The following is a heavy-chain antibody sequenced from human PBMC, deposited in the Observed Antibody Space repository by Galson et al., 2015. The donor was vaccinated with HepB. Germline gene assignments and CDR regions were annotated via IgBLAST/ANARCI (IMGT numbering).Heavy chain of an antibody. CDR2: VYAGGGS. Sequence: ETLSLTCTVSGVSISNYYWSWIRQPAGKGLEWIGRVYAGGGSDYDPSLKSRASMSVDTSKNQFSLSLNAITAADTGIYYCARDLGSGRFPWDYHYGMDVWGQGTAVSVSS. V-gene: IGHV4-4*07. CDR1: GVSISNYY. CDR3: ARDLGSGRFPWDYHYGMDV. J-gene: IGHJ6*02. D-gene: IGHD1-26*01.